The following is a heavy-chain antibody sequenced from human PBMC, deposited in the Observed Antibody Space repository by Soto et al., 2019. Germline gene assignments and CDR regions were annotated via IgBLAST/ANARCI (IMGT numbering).Heavy chain of an antibody. V-gene: IGHV3-13*01. Sequence: TGGSLRLSCAASGFTFSSYDMHWVRQATGKGLEWVSAIGTAGDTYYPGSVKGRFTISRENAKNILYLQMNSLRDEDTATYFCANKRWDVYADNGSRYSHYGMDVWGQGTTVTVSS. CDR2: IGTAGDT. CDR1: GFTFSSYD. D-gene: IGHD2-15*01. CDR3: ANKRWDVYADNGSRYSHYGMDV. J-gene: IGHJ6*02.